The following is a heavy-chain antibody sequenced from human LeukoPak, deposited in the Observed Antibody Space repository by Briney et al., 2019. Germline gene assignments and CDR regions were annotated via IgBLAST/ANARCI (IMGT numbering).Heavy chain of an antibody. CDR1: GFTFSSYS. Sequence: PGGSLRLSCAASGFTFSSYSMNWVRRAPGKGLEWVSSISSSSSYIYYADSVKGRFTISRDNAKNSLYLQMNSLRAEDTAVYYCARERQFRRYSSSYSAGYDAFDIWGQGTMVTVSS. CDR2: ISSSSSYI. D-gene: IGHD6-13*01. J-gene: IGHJ3*02. CDR3: ARERQFRRYSSSYSAGYDAFDI. V-gene: IGHV3-21*01.